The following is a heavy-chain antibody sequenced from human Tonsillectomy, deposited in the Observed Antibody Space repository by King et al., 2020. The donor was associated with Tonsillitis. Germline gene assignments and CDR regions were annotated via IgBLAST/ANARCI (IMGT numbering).Heavy chain of an antibody. J-gene: IGHJ4*02. CDR3: VKETSGWYDY. CDR2: ISSNGGST. CDR1: GFTFSNYA. Sequence: VQLVESGANLVQPGGSLRLSCSASGFTFSNYAMHWVRQAPGKGLEYVSAISSNGGSTNYADSVKGRFTISRDNSKNILYLQMSSLRPDDTAVYYCVKETSGWYDYWGQGTLVTVSS. V-gene: IGHV3-64D*06. D-gene: IGHD6-19*01.